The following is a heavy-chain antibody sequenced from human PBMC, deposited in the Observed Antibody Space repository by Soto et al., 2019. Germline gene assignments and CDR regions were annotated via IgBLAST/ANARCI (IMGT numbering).Heavy chain of an antibody. D-gene: IGHD3-16*01. CDR1: GYSFTDYY. CDR3: AIVGRRLRLVVCDY. CDR2: VDPEDGDA. Sequence: EVQLEQSGAEVKKPGATVKISCKVSGYSFTDYYIHWVRQAPEKGLAWMGLVDPEDGDAVYAEGYFGRVTINADTSTHTAYMHPSILTTEDTALYYFAIVGRRLRLVVCDYWGQGTLVTVSP. V-gene: IGHV1-69-2*01. J-gene: IGHJ4*01.